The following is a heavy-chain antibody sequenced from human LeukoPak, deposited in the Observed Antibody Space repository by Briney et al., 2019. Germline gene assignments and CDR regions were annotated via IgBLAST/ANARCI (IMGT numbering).Heavy chain of an antibody. CDR2: ISSNGGST. CDR1: GFTFSSYA. Sequence: GGSLGLSCAASGFTFSSYAMHWVRQAPGKGLEYVSAISSNGGSTYYANSVKGRFTISRDNSKNTLYLQMGSLRAEDMAVYYCARGGYSYGYADYWGQGTLVTVSS. V-gene: IGHV3-64*01. J-gene: IGHJ4*02. D-gene: IGHD5-18*01. CDR3: ARGGYSYGYADY.